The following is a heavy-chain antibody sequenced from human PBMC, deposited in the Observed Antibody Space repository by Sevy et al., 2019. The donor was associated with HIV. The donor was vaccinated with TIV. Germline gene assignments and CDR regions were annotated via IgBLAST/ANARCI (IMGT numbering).Heavy chain of an antibody. Sequence: GGSLRLSCAASGFTFSSYLMSWVRQAPGKGLEWVANIKQDGSEKYYVDSVKGRFTISRDNAKNSLYLQMNSLRAEDTAVYYCARDWECTGGVCYFMDVWGQGTTVTVSS. V-gene: IGHV3-7*03. CDR1: GFTFSSYL. D-gene: IGHD2-8*02. J-gene: IGHJ6*02. CDR2: IKQDGSEK. CDR3: ARDWECTGGVCYFMDV.